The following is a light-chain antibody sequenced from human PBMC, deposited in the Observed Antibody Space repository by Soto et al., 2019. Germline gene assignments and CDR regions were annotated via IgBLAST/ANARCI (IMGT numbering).Light chain of an antibody. Sequence: QSVLTQPASVSGSPGQSITISCTGTSSVVGGYNFVSWYQQHPDKAPKLMIYDVTNRPSGVSNRFSGSKSGNTASLTISGLQAEDEADYYCSSCTSISTYVFGTGTQLTVL. CDR1: SSVVGGYNF. V-gene: IGLV2-14*01. J-gene: IGLJ1*01. CDR3: SSCTSISTYV. CDR2: DVT.